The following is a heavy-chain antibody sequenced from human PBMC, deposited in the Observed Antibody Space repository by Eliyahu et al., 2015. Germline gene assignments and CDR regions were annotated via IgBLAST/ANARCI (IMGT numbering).Heavy chain of an antibody. V-gene: IGHV4-39*01. CDR2: IYYSGST. D-gene: IGHD1-26*01. J-gene: IGHJ2*01. Sequence: QLQLQESGPGLVKPSETLSLTCTVSGGSISSSSYYWGWIRQPPGKGLEWIGSIYYSGSTYYNPSLKSRVTISVDTSKNQFSLKLSSVTAADTAVYYCARHPASTRGSPGYFDLWGRGTLVTVSS. CDR3: ARHPASTRGSPGYFDL. CDR1: GGSISSSSYY.